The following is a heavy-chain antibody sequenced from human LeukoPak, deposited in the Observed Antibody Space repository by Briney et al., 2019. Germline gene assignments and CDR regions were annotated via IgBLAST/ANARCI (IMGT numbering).Heavy chain of an antibody. Sequence: SETLSLTCTVSGGSISSYYWSWLRQPPGKGLEWLAYIYYSGGTNYNPSLKSRVTISVDTSKNQFSLKLTSVTAADTAVYYCARHGSYSSSPGFDYWGQGTLVTVSS. CDR2: IYYSGGT. CDR1: GGSISSYY. J-gene: IGHJ4*02. CDR3: ARHGSYSSSPGFDY. D-gene: IGHD6-6*01. V-gene: IGHV4-59*08.